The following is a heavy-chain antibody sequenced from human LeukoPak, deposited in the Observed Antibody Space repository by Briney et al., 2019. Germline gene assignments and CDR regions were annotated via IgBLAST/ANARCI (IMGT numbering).Heavy chain of an antibody. Sequence: GGCLRLSCAASGFTFSSYAMSWVRQAPGKGLEWVSAISGSGGSTYYADSVKGRFTISRDNSKNTLYLQMNSLRAEDTAVYYCAKTPVTYYYDSSGAPWYFDYWGQGTLVTVSS. CDR3: AKTPVTYYYDSSGAPWYFDY. V-gene: IGHV3-23*01. CDR1: GFTFSSYA. CDR2: ISGSGGST. J-gene: IGHJ4*02. D-gene: IGHD3-22*01.